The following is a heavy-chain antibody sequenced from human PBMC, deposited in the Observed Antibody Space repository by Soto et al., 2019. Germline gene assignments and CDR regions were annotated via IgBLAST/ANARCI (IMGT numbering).Heavy chain of an antibody. J-gene: IGHJ3*02. D-gene: IGHD3-22*01. V-gene: IGHV3-20*01. CDR2: INWNGGST. Sequence: GGSLRLSCAASGFTFDDYGMSWVRQAPGKGLEWVSGINWNGGSTGYADSVKGRFTISRDNAKNSLYLQMNSLRAEDTALYHCARRDYYYDSSCYYWGAFDIWGQGTMVTVSS. CDR3: ARRDYYYDSSCYYWGAFDI. CDR1: GFTFDDYG.